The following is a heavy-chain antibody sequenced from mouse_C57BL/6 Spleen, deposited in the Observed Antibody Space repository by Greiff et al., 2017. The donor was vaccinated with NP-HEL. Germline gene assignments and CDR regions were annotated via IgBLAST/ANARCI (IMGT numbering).Heavy chain of an antibody. Sequence: VQLQQSGPELVKPGASVKISCKASGYTFTDYYMNWVKQSHGKSLEWIGDINPNNGGTSYNQKFKGKATLTVDKSSSTAYMELRSLTSEDSAVYYCARGDSGDYFDYWGQSTTLTVSS. V-gene: IGHV1-26*01. CDR2: INPNNGGT. J-gene: IGHJ2*01. CDR3: ARGDSGDYFDY. CDR1: GYTFTDYY.